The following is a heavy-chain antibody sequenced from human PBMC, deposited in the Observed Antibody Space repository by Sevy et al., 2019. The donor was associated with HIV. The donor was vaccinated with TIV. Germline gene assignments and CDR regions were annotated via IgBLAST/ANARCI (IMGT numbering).Heavy chain of an antibody. CDR3: ARETSGWYGSFDY. Sequence: GGSLRLSCAASGFTFSSYGMHWVRQAPGKGLEWVSVIYSGGSTYYADSVKGRFTISRDNSKNTLYLQMNSLRAEDTAVYYCARETSGWYGSFDYWGQGTLVTVSS. CDR2: IYSGGST. D-gene: IGHD6-19*01. V-gene: IGHV3-NL1*01. J-gene: IGHJ4*02. CDR1: GFTFSSYG.